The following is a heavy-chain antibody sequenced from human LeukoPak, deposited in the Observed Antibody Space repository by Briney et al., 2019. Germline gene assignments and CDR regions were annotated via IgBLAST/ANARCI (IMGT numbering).Heavy chain of an antibody. CDR3: TKDVRSTVTSQYFEN. Sequence: PGGSLRLSCAASGFTFSRYWMSWVRQTPRKGLEWVANINQDGSKTYYVDSVKDRFTISRDNAKNSLYLQMNSLRAEDTAVYYCTKDVRSTVTSQYFENWGQGTLVTVSS. D-gene: IGHD4-17*01. J-gene: IGHJ4*02. V-gene: IGHV3-7*03. CDR2: INQDGSKT. CDR1: GFTFSRYW.